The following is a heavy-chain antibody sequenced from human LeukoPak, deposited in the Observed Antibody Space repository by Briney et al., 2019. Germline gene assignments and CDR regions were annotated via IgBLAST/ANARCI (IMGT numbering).Heavy chain of an antibody. CDR2: IYYSGST. J-gene: IGHJ4*02. CDR1: GRSISSSSYY. CDR3: ARRGYSSSWPTFDY. V-gene: IGHV4-39*01. Sequence: SETLSLTCTVSGRSISSSSYYWGWIRQPPGKGLEWIGSIYYSGSTYYNPSLKSRVTISVDTSKNQFSLKLSSVTAADTAVYYCARRGYSSSWPTFDYWGQGTLVTVSS. D-gene: IGHD6-13*01.